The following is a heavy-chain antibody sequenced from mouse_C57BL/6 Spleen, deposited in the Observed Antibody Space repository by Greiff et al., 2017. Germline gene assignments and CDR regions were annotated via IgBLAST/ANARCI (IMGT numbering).Heavy chain of an antibody. CDR3: ARDRGLGLPEGYFDY. CDR2: ISDGGSYT. D-gene: IGHD2-4*01. CDR1: GFTFSSYA. J-gene: IGHJ2*01. Sequence: EVMLVESGGGLVKPGGSLKLSCAASGFTFSSYAMSWVRQTPEKRLEWVATISDGGSYTYYPDNVKGRFTISRDNAKNNLYLQMSHLKSEDTAMYYCARDRGLGLPEGYFDYWGQGTTLTVSS. V-gene: IGHV5-4*01.